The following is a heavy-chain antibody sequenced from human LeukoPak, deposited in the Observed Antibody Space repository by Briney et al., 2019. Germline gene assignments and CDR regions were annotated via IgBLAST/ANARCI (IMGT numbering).Heavy chain of an antibody. CDR3: ARDTESSSWKKWFDP. CDR1: GFTFSSYA. D-gene: IGHD6-13*01. CDR2: IKQDGSEK. Sequence: GGSLRLSCAASGFTFSSYAMSWVRQAPWKGLEWVANIKQDGSEKYYVDSVKGRFTISRDNAKNSLYLQMDSLRAEDTAVYYCARDTESSSWKKWFDPWGQGTLVTVSS. V-gene: IGHV3-7*01. J-gene: IGHJ5*02.